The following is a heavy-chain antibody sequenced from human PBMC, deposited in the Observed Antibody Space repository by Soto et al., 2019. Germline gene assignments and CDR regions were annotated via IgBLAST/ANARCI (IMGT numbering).Heavy chain of an antibody. J-gene: IGHJ6*04. CDR1: GYTFTSYG. V-gene: IGHV1-18*01. CDR2: ISAYNGNT. Sequence: ASVKVSCKASGYTFTSYGISWVRQAPGQGLEWMGWISAYNGNTNYAQKLQGRVTMTTDTSTSTAYMELRSLRSDDTAVYYCARPRPVVVEPAAIWDVGGKGTTATLPS. D-gene: IGHD2-2*01. CDR3: ARPRPVVVEPAAIWDV.